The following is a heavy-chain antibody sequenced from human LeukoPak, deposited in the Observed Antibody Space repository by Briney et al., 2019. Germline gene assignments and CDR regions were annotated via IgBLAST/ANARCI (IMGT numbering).Heavy chain of an antibody. V-gene: IGHV5-51*01. CDR2: IYPGDSDT. Sequence: GESLEISCKGSGYSFTNYWIGWVRQMPGKGLEWMGIIYPGDSDTRYSPSFQGQVTISADKSISTAHLQWSSLKASDTTLYYCAKLLERAYSFGSVDYWGQGTLLTVSS. J-gene: IGHJ4*02. CDR3: AKLLERAYSFGSVDY. D-gene: IGHD5-18*01. CDR1: GYSFTNYW.